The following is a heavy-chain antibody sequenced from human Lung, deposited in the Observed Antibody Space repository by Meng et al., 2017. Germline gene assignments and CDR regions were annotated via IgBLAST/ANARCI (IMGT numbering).Heavy chain of an antibody. J-gene: IGHJ5*02. Sequence: QVQLVQSGAEVKNPGVSVKVSCTASGYTFTRHWMHWVRQAPGQGLEWMGIINPSGGDTMYEQKFQGRITITSDTSTATVYMELSSLRSEDTAVYYCTRDHSTADVTVWWFDPWGQGTLVTVSS. D-gene: IGHD4-17*01. CDR3: TRDHSTADVTVWWFDP. CDR2: INPSGGDT. CDR1: GYTFTRHW. V-gene: IGHV1-46*01.